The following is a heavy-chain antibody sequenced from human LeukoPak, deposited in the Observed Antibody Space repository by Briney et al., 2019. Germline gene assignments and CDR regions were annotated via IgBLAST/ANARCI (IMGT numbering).Heavy chain of an antibody. J-gene: IGHJ4*02. CDR3: AKRVTPR. V-gene: IGHV3-30*04. Sequence: PGGSLRLSCAASGFTFSSYAMHWVRQAPGKGLEWVAVISYDGSNKYYADSVKGRFTISRDNAKNSLYLQMNSLRAEDTAVYYCAKRVTPRWGQGTLVTVSS. CDR1: GFTFSSYA. CDR2: ISYDGSNK.